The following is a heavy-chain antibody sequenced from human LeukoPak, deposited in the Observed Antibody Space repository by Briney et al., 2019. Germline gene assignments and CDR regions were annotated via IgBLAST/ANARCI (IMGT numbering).Heavy chain of an antibody. Sequence: SVKVSCKASGGTFSSYAISWVRQAPGQGLEWMGRIIPILGIANYAQKFQGRVTITADKSTSTAYMELSSLRSEDTAVYYCASLHYYGSGSYESCPYYGMDVWGQGTTVTVSS. J-gene: IGHJ6*02. D-gene: IGHD3-10*01. CDR3: ASLHYYGSGSYESCPYYGMDV. V-gene: IGHV1-69*04. CDR1: GGTFSSYA. CDR2: IIPILGIA.